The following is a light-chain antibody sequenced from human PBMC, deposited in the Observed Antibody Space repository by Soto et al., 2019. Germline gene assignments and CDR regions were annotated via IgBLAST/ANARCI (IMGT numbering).Light chain of an antibody. CDR1: RSDVGAYNF. CDR2: DVS. Sequence: QSVLTQPASVSGSPGQSITISCTGTRSDVGAYNFVSWYQHHPGTAPKLIIFDVSNRPSGISNRFSGSKSANTASLTISGLQAEDEADYYCSSYTSSSTPYVFGTGTKLTVL. CDR3: SSYTSSSTPYV. J-gene: IGLJ1*01. V-gene: IGLV2-14*03.